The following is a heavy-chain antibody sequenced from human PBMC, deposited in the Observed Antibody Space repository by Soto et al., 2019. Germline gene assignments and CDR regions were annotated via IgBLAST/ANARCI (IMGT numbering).Heavy chain of an antibody. CDR1: GFTFSSSS. CDR3: AAFSATYYDVLEPFYY. CDR2: IVVGSGNT. Sequence: SVKVSCKASGFTFSSSSMQWVRQARGQRLEWIGWIVVGSGNTNYAQKFQERVTITRDMFTNTAYMELSSLTSGDTAVYYCAAFSATYYDVLEPFYYWGQGTLVTVSS. J-gene: IGHJ4*02. D-gene: IGHD3-9*01. V-gene: IGHV1-58*02.